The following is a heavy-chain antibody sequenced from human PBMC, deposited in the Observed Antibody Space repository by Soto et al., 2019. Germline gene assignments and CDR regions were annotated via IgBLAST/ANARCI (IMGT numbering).Heavy chain of an antibody. CDR2: IIPIFGTA. J-gene: IGHJ5*02. D-gene: IGHD4-17*01. V-gene: IGHV1-69*12. CDR3: ARTTGDYVRVYNWFDP. Sequence: QVQLVQSGAEVKKRGSSVKVSCKASGGTISSYAIRWVRQAPEQGLEWMGGIIPIFGTANYAQKFQGRVTITADESTSTAYMELSSLRSEDTAVYYCARTTGDYVRVYNWFDPWGQGTLVTVSS. CDR1: GGTISSYA.